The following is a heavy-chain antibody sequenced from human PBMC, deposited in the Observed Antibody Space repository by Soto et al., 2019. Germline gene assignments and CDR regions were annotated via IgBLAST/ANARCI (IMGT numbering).Heavy chain of an antibody. CDR1: GFTFNTFE. Sequence: EVQLLESGGGLVQPGGSLRLSCAASGFTFNTFEMSWVRQAPGRGLEWVSFISTDSSRAYYADAVKGRFTISRDNSKHKLYLKMNSLTDEDRAVYARVKGGWVDFWGQGPLVTVSS. J-gene: IGHJ4*02. V-gene: IGHV3-23*01. CDR2: ISTDSSRA. D-gene: IGHD1-26*01. CDR3: VKGGWVDF.